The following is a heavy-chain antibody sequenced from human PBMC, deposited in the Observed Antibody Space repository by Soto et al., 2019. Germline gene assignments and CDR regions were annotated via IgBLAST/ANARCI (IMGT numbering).Heavy chain of an antibody. CDR2: IYYSGST. V-gene: IGHV4-31*03. Sequence: QVQLQEPGPGLVKPSQTLSLTCTVSGGSISSGGYYWSWIRQHPGKGLEWIGYIYYSGSTYYNPSLKSRVTISVDTSKNQFSLKLSSVTAADTAVYYCARDLRYGDFESYGMDVWGQGTTVTVSS. D-gene: IGHD4-17*01. CDR1: GGSISSGGYY. CDR3: ARDLRYGDFESYGMDV. J-gene: IGHJ6*02.